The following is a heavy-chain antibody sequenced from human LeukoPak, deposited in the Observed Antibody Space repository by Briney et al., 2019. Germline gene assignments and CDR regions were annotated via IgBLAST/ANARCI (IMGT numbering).Heavy chain of an antibody. CDR1: GYTFSGTGWY. J-gene: IGHJ4*02. CDR2: IYPNNGAT. D-gene: IGHD3-10*01. V-gene: IGHV1-2*02. CDR3: ARDGPAQMVDFDY. Sequence: ASVKVSCKASGYTFSGTGWYLYWLRQAPGQGLECMGWIYPNNGATAYAQKFQGRVAMTRDTSITTAYMELSRLRPDDTAVYYCARDGPAQMVDFDYWGQGALVTVSS.